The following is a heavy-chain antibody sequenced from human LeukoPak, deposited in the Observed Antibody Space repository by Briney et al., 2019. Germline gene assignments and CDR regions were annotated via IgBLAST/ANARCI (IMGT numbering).Heavy chain of an antibody. D-gene: IGHD3-10*01. CDR2: IYPGDSST. CDR1: GYSFTSNY. Sequence: LXISCKGSGYSFTSNYIGWVRQLPXKGVEWMGIIYPGDSSTRYSPSFEGQVTISADKSISTAYLQWSSLKASDTAMYYCAVRSVRYFEFWGQGVLVTVSS. V-gene: IGHV5-51*01. J-gene: IGHJ4*02. CDR3: AVRSVRYFEF.